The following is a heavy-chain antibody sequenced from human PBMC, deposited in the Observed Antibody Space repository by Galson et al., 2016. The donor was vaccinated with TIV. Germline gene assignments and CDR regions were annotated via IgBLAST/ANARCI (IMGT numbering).Heavy chain of an antibody. CDR2: ISGGGGST. Sequence: SLRLSCAASGFTFSIFAMTWVRQAPGMGLEWVSAISGGGGSTYHADSVKGRFTVSRDNSKNTVFLQMNSLRAEDTAVYYCTKVPSSGFSYYYGLDVWARGPRSPSP. J-gene: IGHJ6*02. CDR1: GFTFSIFA. V-gene: IGHV3-23*01. CDR3: TKVPSSGFSYYYGLDV. D-gene: IGHD3-22*01.